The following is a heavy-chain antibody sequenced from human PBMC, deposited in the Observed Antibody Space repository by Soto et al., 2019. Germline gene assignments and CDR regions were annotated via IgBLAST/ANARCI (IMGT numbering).Heavy chain of an antibody. V-gene: IGHV1-24*01. Sequence: ASVKVSCKVSGYTLTELSMHWVRQAPGKGLEWMGGFDPEDGETIYAQKFQGRVTMTEDTSTDTAYMELSSLRTEDTAVYYCATYLRGNSYGYLNWFDPWGQGTLVTVSS. D-gene: IGHD5-18*01. CDR2: FDPEDGET. CDR3: ATYLRGNSYGYLNWFDP. J-gene: IGHJ5*02. CDR1: GYTLTELS.